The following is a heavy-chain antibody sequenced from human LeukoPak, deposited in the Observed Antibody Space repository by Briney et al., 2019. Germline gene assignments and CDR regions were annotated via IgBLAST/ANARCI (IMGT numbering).Heavy chain of an antibody. V-gene: IGHV1-8*03. Sequence: GASVKVSCKASGYTFTSYDINWVRQATGQGLEWMVWMNPNSGNTGYAQKFQGRVTITRNTSISTAYMELSSLRSENTAVYYCARDPQGYYYMDVWGKGTTVTVSS. CDR1: GYTFTSYD. CDR3: ARDPQGYYYMDV. CDR2: MNPNSGNT. J-gene: IGHJ6*03.